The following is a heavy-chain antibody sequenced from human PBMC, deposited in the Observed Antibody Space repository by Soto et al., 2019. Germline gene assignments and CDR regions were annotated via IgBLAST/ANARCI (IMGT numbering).Heavy chain of an antibody. D-gene: IGHD2-21*01. V-gene: IGHV1-18*04. CDR1: GYTFTNHG. J-gene: IGHJ4*02. CDR3: ARDFSPVAYFFDY. Sequence: QVQLVQSGAEVKKPGASVKVSCKASGYTFTNHGISWVRQAPGQGLEWMGWVSGYNDKTKSAQKFQGRVTTPTDTSTSIAYMEVRSLRSDDTAVYYCARDFSPVAYFFDYWGQGTLVTVSS. CDR2: VSGYNDKT.